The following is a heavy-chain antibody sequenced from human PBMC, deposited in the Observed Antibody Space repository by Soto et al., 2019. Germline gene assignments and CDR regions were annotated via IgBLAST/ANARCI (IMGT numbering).Heavy chain of an antibody. CDR1: GYTFTSYA. J-gene: IGHJ4*02. CDR3: ARDLVPRYSSSSGVDY. D-gene: IGHD6-6*01. V-gene: IGHV1-3*01. CDR2: INAGNGNT. Sequence: ASVKVSCKASGYTFTSYAMHWVRQAPGQRLEWMGWINAGNGNTKYSQKFQGRVTITRDTSASTAYMELSSLRSEDTAVYYCARDLVPRYSSSSGVDYWGQGTLVTVSS.